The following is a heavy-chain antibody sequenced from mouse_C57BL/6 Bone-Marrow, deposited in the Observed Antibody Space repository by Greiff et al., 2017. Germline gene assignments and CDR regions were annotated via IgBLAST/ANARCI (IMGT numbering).Heavy chain of an antibody. D-gene: IGHD3-2*01. CDR3: AGESRQRRPYYFDY. CDR2: IDPSDSYT. V-gene: IGHV1-69*01. CDR1: GYTFTSYW. Sequence: VQLQQPGAELVMPGASVKLSCKASGYTFTSYWMHWVKQRPGQGLEWIGEIDPSDSYTNYNQKFKGKSTLTVDKSSSTAYMQLRSLTSEDSAVYYCAGESRQRRPYYFDYWGQGTTLTVSS. J-gene: IGHJ2*01.